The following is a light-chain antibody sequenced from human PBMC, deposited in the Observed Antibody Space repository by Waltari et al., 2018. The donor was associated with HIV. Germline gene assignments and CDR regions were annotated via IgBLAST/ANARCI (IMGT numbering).Light chain of an antibody. CDR2: SNN. CDR1: SSNIGSHT. V-gene: IGLV1-44*01. CDR3: AAWDDSLNGHVV. Sequence: QSVLTQPPSASGTPGQRVTISCSGSSSNIGSHTENWYQQLPGTAPKLLIYSNNQRPSGVPDRFAGSKSGTSASLAISGLQSEDEADYYCAAWDDSLNGHVVFGGGTKLTVL. J-gene: IGLJ2*01.